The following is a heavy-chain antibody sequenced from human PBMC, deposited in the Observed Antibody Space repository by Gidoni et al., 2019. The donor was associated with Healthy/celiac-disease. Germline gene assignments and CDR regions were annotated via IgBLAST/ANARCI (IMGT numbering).Heavy chain of an antibody. D-gene: IGHD2-15*01. CDR2: IYPGDSDT. V-gene: IGHV5-51*01. J-gene: IGHJ3*02. CDR3: AVPLWYQLSSGGQDI. CDR1: GYSFTSYW. Sequence: EVQLVQSGAEVKKHGESLKISCKGSGYSFTSYWIGWVRQMPGKGLEWMGIIYPGDSDTRYSPSFQGQVTISADKSISTAYLQWSSLKASDTAMYYCAVPLWYQLSSGGQDIWGQGTMVTVSS.